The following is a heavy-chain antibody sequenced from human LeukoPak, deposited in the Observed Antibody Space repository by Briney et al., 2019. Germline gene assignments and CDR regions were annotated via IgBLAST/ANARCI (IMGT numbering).Heavy chain of an antibody. V-gene: IGHV1-18*01. CDR1: GYSFGIFG. Sequence: ASVKVSCKASGYSFGIFGISWVRQAPGQGLEWMEWISANNGNTNYAQNLQGRVTMTTDTSTSTAYMELRSLRSDDTAVYYCARVGVVVPAAWFDPWGQGTLVTVSS. J-gene: IGHJ5*02. CDR2: ISANNGNT. CDR3: ARVGVVVPAAWFDP. D-gene: IGHD2-2*01.